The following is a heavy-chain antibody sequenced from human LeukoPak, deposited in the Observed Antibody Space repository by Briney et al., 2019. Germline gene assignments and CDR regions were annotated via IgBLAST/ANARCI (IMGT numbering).Heavy chain of an antibody. CDR3: AKSPPVAGSWFDP. D-gene: IGHD6-19*01. V-gene: IGHV1-18*01. Sequence: GASVKVSCKASGYTSTTYAISWVRQAPGQGLEWMGWISAYNGNTNYAQKLQGRVTMTTDTSTSTAYMELRSLRSDATAVYYSAKSPPVAGSWFDPWGQGTLVTVSS. CDR2: ISAYNGNT. CDR1: GYTSTTYA. J-gene: IGHJ5*02.